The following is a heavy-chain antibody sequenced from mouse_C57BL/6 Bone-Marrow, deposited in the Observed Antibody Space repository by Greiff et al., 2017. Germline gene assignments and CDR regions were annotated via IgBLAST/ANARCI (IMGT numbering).Heavy chain of an antibody. J-gene: IGHJ1*03. V-gene: IGHV1-85*01. D-gene: IGHD1-1*01. Sequence: VQLQQSGPELVKPGASVKLSCKASGYTFTSYDINWVKQRPGKGLEWIGWIYPRDGSTKYNEKFKGKATLTVDTYSSTAYMELHSLTSEDSAVYFCARDYGSSYWYFDVWGTGTTVTVSS. CDR1: GYTFTSYD. CDR2: IYPRDGST. CDR3: ARDYGSSYWYFDV.